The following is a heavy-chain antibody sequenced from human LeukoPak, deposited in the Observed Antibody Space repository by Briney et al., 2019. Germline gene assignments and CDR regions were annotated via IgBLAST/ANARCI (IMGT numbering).Heavy chain of an antibody. V-gene: IGHV4-59*08. J-gene: IGHJ4*02. D-gene: IGHD3-16*01. Sequence: PSETLSLTCTVSGGSISSYYWSWIRQAPGKGLEWIGYIYYSGSTNYNPSLKSRVTISVDTSKNQFSLKLSSVTAADTAVYYCASSLGPSGYFDYWGQGTLVTASS. CDR2: IYYSGST. CDR3: ASSLGPSGYFDY. CDR1: GGSISSYY.